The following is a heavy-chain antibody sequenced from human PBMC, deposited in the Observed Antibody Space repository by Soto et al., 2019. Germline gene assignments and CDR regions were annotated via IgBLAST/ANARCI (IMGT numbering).Heavy chain of an antibody. J-gene: IGHJ4*02. Sequence: QVQLQQWGAGLLKPSETLSLTCAVYGGSFSGYYWSWIRQPPGKGLERIGEINHSGSTNYNPSLKSRVTISVDTSKNQFSLKLSSVTAADTAVYYCARAYYDSSPYPDYWGQGTLVTVSS. CDR3: ARAYYDSSPYPDY. CDR1: GGSFSGYY. V-gene: IGHV4-34*01. CDR2: INHSGST. D-gene: IGHD3-22*01.